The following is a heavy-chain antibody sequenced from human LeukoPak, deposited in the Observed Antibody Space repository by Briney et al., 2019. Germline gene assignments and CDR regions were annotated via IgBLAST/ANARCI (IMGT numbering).Heavy chain of an antibody. D-gene: IGHD6-13*01. CDR3: ARGAPRQPEDY. Sequence: SETLFLTCTASGGSISSYSWSWIRQPPGKGLEWIGYIYYSGSTNYNPYLKNRGIILVNTSKNQSALKLSSVSAADTAVYYCARGAPRQPEDYWGQGTLVTVSS. CDR1: GGSISSYS. J-gene: IGHJ4*02. V-gene: IGHV4-59*08. CDR2: IYYSGST.